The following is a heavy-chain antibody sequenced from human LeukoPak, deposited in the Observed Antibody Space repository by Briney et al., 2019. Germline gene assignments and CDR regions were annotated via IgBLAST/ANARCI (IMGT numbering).Heavy chain of an antibody. D-gene: IGHD2-21*02. CDR1: GFTFSSYE. Sequence: PGGSLRLSCAASGFTFSSYEMNWVRQAPGKGLEWVSVIYSGGSTYYADSVKGRFTISRDNSKNTLYLQMNSLRAEDTAVYYCARGGGDLPFDYWGQGTLVTVSS. CDR3: ARGGGDLPFDY. CDR2: IYSGGST. V-gene: IGHV3-66*01. J-gene: IGHJ4*02.